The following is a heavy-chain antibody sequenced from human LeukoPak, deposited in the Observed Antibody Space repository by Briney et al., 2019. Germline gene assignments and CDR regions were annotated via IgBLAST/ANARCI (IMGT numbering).Heavy chain of an antibody. J-gene: IGHJ4*02. CDR1: GGTFSSYA. D-gene: IGHD6-19*01. Sequence: SVKVSCKASGGTFSSYAISWVRQAPGQGLEWMGGIIPIFGTANYAQKFQGRVTITADESTSTAYMELSSLRSEDTAVYYGARGIDSGWYVLLDYWGQGTLVTVSS. CDR2: IIPIFGTA. CDR3: ARGIDSGWYVLLDY. V-gene: IGHV1-69*13.